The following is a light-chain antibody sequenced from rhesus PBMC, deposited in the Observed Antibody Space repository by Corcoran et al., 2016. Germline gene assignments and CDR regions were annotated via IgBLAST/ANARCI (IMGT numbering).Light chain of an antibody. CDR2: LGS. CDR1: QSLLHSNGYTY. Sequence: DIVMTQTPLSLPVTPGEPASISCRSSQSLLHSNGYTYLFWYLQKPGQSPQLLINLGSNRASGFPDRCSGSGSGTDFTMKISRVEAEDVGVYYCLQDIQLPYSFGQGTKVEIK. CDR3: LQDIQLPYS. V-gene: IGKV2-78*01. J-gene: IGKJ2*01.